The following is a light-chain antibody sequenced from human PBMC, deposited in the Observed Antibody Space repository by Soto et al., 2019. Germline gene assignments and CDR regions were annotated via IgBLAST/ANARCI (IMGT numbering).Light chain of an antibody. CDR1: KIGSKS. V-gene: IGLV3-21*02. Sequence: SYVLTQPPSVSVAPGQPARITCGGNKIGSKSVHWYQQKPGQAPKLVVYDDRDRPSGIPERFSGYNSGNTATLTISRVEAGDEADYYCQVWDSSSGPLYVFGTGTKLTVL. CDR2: DDR. J-gene: IGLJ1*01. CDR3: QVWDSSSGPLYV.